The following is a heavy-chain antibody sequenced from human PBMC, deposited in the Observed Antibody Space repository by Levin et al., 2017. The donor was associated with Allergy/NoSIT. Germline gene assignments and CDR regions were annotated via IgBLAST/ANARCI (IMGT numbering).Heavy chain of an antibody. CDR1: GFTFSNAW. V-gene: IGHV3-15*01. Sequence: PGGSLRLSCAASGFTFSNAWMSWVRQAPGKGLEWVGRIKSKTDGGTTDYAAPVKGRFTISRDDSKNTLYLQMNSLKTEDTAVYYCTTDPHYGDYVGAFDIWGQGTMVTVSS. CDR3: TTDPHYGDYVGAFDI. CDR2: IKSKTDGGTT. D-gene: IGHD4-17*01. J-gene: IGHJ3*02.